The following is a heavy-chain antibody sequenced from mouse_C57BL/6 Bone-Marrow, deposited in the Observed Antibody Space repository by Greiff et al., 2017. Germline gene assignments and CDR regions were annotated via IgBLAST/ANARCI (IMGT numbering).Heavy chain of an antibody. Sequence: EVMLVESGEGLVKPGGSLKLSCAASGFTFSSYAMSWVRQTPEKRLEWVAYISSGGDYIYYADTVKGRFTISRDNARNTLYLQMSSLKSEDTAMYYCTSPGWDYEDAMDYWGQGTSVTVSS. CDR2: ISSGGDYI. J-gene: IGHJ4*01. V-gene: IGHV5-9-1*02. D-gene: IGHD2-4*01. CDR3: TSPGWDYEDAMDY. CDR1: GFTFSSYA.